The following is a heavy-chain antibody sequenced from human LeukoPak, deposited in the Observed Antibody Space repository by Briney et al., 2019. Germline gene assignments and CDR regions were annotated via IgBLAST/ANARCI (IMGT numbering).Heavy chain of an antibody. Sequence: SETLYLTCAVSGYSISSGYFWGWIRRPPGRGLEWIGSIDHSGTAYYNPSLKSRVTISVDTSKNQFSLRLSSVTAADTAVYYCATTDGRDGYIGCFGYWGQGTLVTVSS. D-gene: IGHD5-24*01. CDR3: ATTDGRDGYIGCFGY. CDR2: IDHSGTA. J-gene: IGHJ4*02. V-gene: IGHV4-38-2*01. CDR1: GYSISSGYF.